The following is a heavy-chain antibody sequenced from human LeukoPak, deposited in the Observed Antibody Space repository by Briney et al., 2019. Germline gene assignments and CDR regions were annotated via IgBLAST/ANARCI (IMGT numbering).Heavy chain of an antibody. CDR2: IYSGGST. Sequence: GGSLRLSCAASGFTVSSNYMSWVRQAPGKGLEWVSVIYSGGSTYYADSVKGRFTISRDNSKNTLYLQMNSLRAEDTAVYYCAREGGSIAARGGDYYYMDVWGKGTTATVSS. D-gene: IGHD6-6*01. V-gene: IGHV3-66*02. CDR1: GFTVSSNY. CDR3: AREGGSIAARGGDYYYMDV. J-gene: IGHJ6*03.